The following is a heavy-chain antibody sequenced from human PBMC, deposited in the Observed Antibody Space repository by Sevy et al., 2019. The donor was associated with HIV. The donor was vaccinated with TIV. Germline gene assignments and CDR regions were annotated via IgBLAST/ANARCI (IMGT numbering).Heavy chain of an antibody. CDR2: ISGRSSYI. CDR1: GFTFSDYY. CDR3: ARDMAYGSGSIVYDY. Sequence: GGSLRLSCAASGFTFSDYYMNWVRQAPGKGLEWVSSISGRSSYIHYADSVRGRFTISRDNAKNSLYLQMNSLRAEDTAVYYCARDMAYGSGSIVYDYWGQGTLVTVSS. D-gene: IGHD3-10*01. J-gene: IGHJ4*02. V-gene: IGHV3-21*01.